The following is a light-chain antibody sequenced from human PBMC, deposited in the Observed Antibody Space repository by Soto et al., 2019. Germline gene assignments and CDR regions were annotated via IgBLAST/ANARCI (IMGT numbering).Light chain of an antibody. CDR2: DAS. CDR1: QDISNY. CDR3: QQYSSYPWT. V-gene: IGKV1-33*01. J-gene: IGKJ1*01. Sequence: DIQMPQSPSSLSASVGDRVTITCQASQDISNYLNWYQQKPGKAPKLLMYDASSLETGVPSRFSGSGSGTEFTLTISRLQPEDSATYYCQQYSSYPWTFGQGTKVDIK.